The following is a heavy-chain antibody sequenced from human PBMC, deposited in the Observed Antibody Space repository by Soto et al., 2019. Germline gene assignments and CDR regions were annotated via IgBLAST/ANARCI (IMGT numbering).Heavy chain of an antibody. D-gene: IGHD5-18*01. J-gene: IGHJ4*02. CDR1: GYSITAGGYY. V-gene: IGHV4-31*03. CDR2: FYSSGSI. Sequence: SETLSLTCSVSGYSITAGGYYWSWIRQHPGKGLEWIGSFYSSGSIIYNPSLKSRVSISGDTSRNQFSMTLTSVTAADTAVYYCATQIDTVMVFRDWGQGTLVTVSS. CDR3: ATQIDTVMVFRD.